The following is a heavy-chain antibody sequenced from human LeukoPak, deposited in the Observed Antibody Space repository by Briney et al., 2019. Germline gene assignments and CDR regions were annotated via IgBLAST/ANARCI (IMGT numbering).Heavy chain of an antibody. CDR1: GGSISGSSYF. Sequence: SETLSLTCTVSGGSISGSSYFWGWIRQPPGKGLEWIGSIYYSGSTYYNPSLKSRVTISVDTSKNQFSLKLSSVTAADTAVYYCARGGYSYGFGYWGQGTLVTVSS. J-gene: IGHJ4*02. D-gene: IGHD5-18*01. V-gene: IGHV4-39*01. CDR3: ARGGYSYGFGY. CDR2: IYYSGST.